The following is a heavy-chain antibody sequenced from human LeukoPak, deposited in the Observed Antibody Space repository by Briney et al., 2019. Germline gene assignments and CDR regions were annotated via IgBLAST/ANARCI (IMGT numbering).Heavy chain of an antibody. Sequence: SVKVSCKASGGTFSSYAISWVRQAPGQGLEWMGRIIPIFGTANYAQKLQGRVTMTTDTSTSTAYMELRSLRSDDTAVYYCARADYYGSGSHLVWGQGTLVTVSS. V-gene: IGHV1-69*05. CDR3: ARADYYGSGSHLV. CDR1: GGTFSSYA. D-gene: IGHD3-10*01. J-gene: IGHJ4*02. CDR2: IIPIFGTA.